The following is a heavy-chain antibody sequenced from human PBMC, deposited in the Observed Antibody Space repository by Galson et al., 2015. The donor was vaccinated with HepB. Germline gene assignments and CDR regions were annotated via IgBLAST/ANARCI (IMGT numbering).Heavy chain of an antibody. CDR2: ISAYNGNT. V-gene: IGHV1-18*04. CDR3: ARGDYYGSGSYSHFDY. Sequence: SVKVSCKASGYTFTSYGISWVRQAPGQGLEWMGWISAYNGNTNYAQKLQGRVTMTTDTSTSTAYMELRSLRSDDTAVYYCARGDYYGSGSYSHFDYWGQGTLVTVSS. CDR1: GYTFTSYG. D-gene: IGHD3-10*01. J-gene: IGHJ4*02.